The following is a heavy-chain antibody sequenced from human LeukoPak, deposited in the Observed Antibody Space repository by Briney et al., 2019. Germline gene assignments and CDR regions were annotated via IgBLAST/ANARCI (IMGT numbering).Heavy chain of an antibody. Sequence: SETLSLTCTVSGGSISSSSYYWGWIRQPPGKGLEWIGSIYYSGSTNYNPSLKSRVTISVDTSKNQFSLKLSSVTAADTAVYYCAVDYGDYYYYYMDVWGKGTTVTVSS. CDR3: AVDYGDYYYYYMDV. D-gene: IGHD4-17*01. J-gene: IGHJ6*03. V-gene: IGHV4-39*07. CDR2: IYYSGST. CDR1: GGSISSSSYY.